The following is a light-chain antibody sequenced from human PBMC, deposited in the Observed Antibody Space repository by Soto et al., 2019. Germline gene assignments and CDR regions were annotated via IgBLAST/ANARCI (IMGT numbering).Light chain of an antibody. CDR2: GAS. CDR1: QSVSSNF. CDR3: QQYNNWPLT. J-gene: IGKJ5*01. Sequence: EIVLTQSPGTLSLSPGEGATLSCRASQSVSSNFLAWYQQQPGQAPRLLIHGASNRATGIPDRFTGSGSGTDFTLTISRLEPEDFAVYYCQQYNNWPLTFGQGTRLEIK. V-gene: IGKV3-20*01.